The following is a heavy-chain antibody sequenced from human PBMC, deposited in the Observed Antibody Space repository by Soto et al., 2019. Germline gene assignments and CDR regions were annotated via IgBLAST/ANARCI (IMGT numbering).Heavy chain of an antibody. CDR2: SSSNGDST. V-gene: IGHV3-64D*06. CDR3: VKDRYVDY. CDR1: GFTIITYA. J-gene: IGHJ4*02. D-gene: IGHD2-2*01. Sequence: PVGSLRLSCSVSGFTIITYAMHWVRQAPGKGLEYVASSSSNGDSTYYADSVKGRFTISRDNSKNTLYLQMSSLRAEDTALYYCVKDRYVDYWGQGIQVTVSS.